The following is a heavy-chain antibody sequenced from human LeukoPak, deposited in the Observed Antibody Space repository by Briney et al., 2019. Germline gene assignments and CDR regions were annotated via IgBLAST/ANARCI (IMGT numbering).Heavy chain of an antibody. CDR2: IYTSGST. CDR3: ARGYCSSTSCYGGD. V-gene: IGHV4-61*02. D-gene: IGHD2-2*01. CDR1: GGSISSGSYY. Sequence: SETLSLTCTVSGGSISSGSYYWSWIRQPAGKGLEWIGRIYTSGSTNYNPSLKRRVPISVHTSKTQFSLKLSSVTAADTAVYYCARGYCSSTSCYGGDWGQGTLVTVSS. J-gene: IGHJ4*02.